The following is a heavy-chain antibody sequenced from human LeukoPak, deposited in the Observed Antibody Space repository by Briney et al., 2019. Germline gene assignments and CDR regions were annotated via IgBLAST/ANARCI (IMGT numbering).Heavy chain of an antibody. Sequence: GASVKVSCKASGGTFSSYAISWVRQAPGQGLEWMGGIIPIFGTANYAQKFQGRVTITADESTSTAYMELSSLRFEDTAVYYCAREVTAYYFDYWGQGTLVTVSS. CDR1: GGTFSSYA. CDR2: IIPIFGTA. V-gene: IGHV1-69*13. CDR3: AREVTAYYFDY. J-gene: IGHJ4*02. D-gene: IGHD2-21*02.